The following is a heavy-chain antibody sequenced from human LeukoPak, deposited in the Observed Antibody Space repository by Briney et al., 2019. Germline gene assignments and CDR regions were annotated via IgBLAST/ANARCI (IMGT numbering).Heavy chain of an antibody. V-gene: IGHV4-61*09. CDR2: IYTSGST. J-gene: IGHJ4*02. CDR1: GGSISSGGSY. Sequence: PSETLSLTCTVSGGSISSGGSYWSWIRQPAGKGLEWVGHIYTSGSTNYNPSLKSRVTIPVDTSKNRFPLKLSSVTAADTAVYYCASPLFCGSTGCYDSWGQGTLVTVSS. D-gene: IGHD2-2*01. CDR3: ASPLFCGSTGCYDS.